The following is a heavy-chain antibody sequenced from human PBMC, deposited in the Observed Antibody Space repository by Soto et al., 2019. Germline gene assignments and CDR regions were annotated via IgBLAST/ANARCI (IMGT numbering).Heavy chain of an antibody. D-gene: IGHD2-8*02. J-gene: IGHJ3*01. CDR1: GFPCGSYD. CDR3: AKATATGGGAFDF. Sequence: GGSLRLSCAASGFPCGSYDMTWVRQAPGKGLEWVSTILVDGRTFYVDSVKGRFTISRDNSRNTVYLQMNSLTAGDAALYYCAKATATGGGAFDFCGQGTMVTVSS. CDR2: ILVDGRT. V-gene: IGHV3-23*01.